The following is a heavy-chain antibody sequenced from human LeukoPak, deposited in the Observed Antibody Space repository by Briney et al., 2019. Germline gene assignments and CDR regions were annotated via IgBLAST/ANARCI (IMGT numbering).Heavy chain of an antibody. CDR3: AREGQQLVRGFDY. Sequence: SETLSLTCAVYGGSFSGYYWSWIRQPPGKGLEWIGEINHTGSTNYNTSLKSRVTLSVDTSKNQFSLKLSSVTAADTAVYYCAREGQQLVRGFDYWGQGTLVTVSS. D-gene: IGHD6-13*01. J-gene: IGHJ4*02. CDR1: GGSFSGYY. CDR2: INHTGST. V-gene: IGHV4-34*01.